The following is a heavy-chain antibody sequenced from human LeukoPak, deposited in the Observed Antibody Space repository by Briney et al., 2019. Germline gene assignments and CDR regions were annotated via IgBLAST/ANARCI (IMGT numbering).Heavy chain of an antibody. CDR3: ARHIGGGIEDMDV. J-gene: IGHJ6*03. CDR1: GGSISSGGYY. Sequence: PSETLSLTCTVSGGSISSGGYYWSWIRQHPGKGLEWIGYIYYSGSTYYNPSLKSRVTISVDTSKNQFFLKMSSVTAADTAVYYCARHIGGGIEDMDVWGKGTKVTVSS. CDR2: IYYSGST. D-gene: IGHD3-16*02. V-gene: IGHV4-31*03.